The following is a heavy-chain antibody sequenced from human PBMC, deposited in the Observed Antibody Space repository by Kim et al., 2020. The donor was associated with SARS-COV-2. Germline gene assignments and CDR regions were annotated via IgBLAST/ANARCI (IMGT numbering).Heavy chain of an antibody. Sequence: SGKGRFTISRDDSKDTLYLQMNSLRAEDTAVYYCARDRATFTTNHFYGVDVWGQGATVSVSS. J-gene: IGHJ6*02. CDR3: ARDRATFTTNHFYGVDV. V-gene: IGHV3-30*01. D-gene: IGHD5-12*01.